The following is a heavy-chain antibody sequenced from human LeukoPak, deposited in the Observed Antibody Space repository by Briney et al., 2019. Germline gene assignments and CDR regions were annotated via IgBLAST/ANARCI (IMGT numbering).Heavy chain of an antibody. CDR1: GFSFSTYG. CDR2: VSGNGGST. Sequence: GGSLRLSCAASGFSFSTYGMSWVRQAPGKGLEWVSGVSGNGGSTYYADSVKGRFTISRDNSKNTLYLQMNSRRAEDTAVYYCAKHSGSYFYADFDYWGQGTLVTVSS. CDR3: AKHSGSYFYADFDY. D-gene: IGHD1-26*01. V-gene: IGHV3-23*01. J-gene: IGHJ4*02.